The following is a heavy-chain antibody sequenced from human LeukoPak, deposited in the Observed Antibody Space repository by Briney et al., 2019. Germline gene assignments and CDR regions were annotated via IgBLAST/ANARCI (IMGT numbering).Heavy chain of an antibody. CDR2: IYYSGNT. CDR3: ARGLTVTTHYYYMDV. Sequence: PSETLSLTCTVSGVSISSSNSYWGWIRQPPGKGREWIGSIYYSGNTYYNASLKSQVSISIDTSKNQFSLKLSSVTAADTAVYYCARGLTVTTHYYYMDVWGKGTTVTVSS. CDR1: GVSISSSNSY. V-gene: IGHV4-39*07. D-gene: IGHD4-17*01. J-gene: IGHJ6*03.